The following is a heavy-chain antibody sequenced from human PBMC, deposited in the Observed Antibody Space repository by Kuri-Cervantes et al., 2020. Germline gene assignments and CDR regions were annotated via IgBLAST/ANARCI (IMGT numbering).Heavy chain of an antibody. D-gene: IGHD3-10*01. CDR1: GFTFSSYA. CDR3: ARSNYGSGSSEFDY. V-gene: IGHV3-23*01. Sequence: ETLSLTCAASGFTFSSYAMSWVRQAPGKGLEWVSAISGSGGSTYYADSVKGRFTISRDNSKNTLYLQMNSPRAEDTAVYYCARSNYGSGSSEFDYWGQGTLVTVSS. CDR2: ISGSGGST. J-gene: IGHJ4*02.